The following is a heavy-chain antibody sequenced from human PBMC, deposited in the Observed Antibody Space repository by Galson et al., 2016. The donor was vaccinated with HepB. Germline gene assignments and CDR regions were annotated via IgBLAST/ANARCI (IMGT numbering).Heavy chain of an antibody. Sequence: SETLSLTCTVSGGSISASNYYWTWVRQPPGEGLEWIGSINYSGNTFYTAPLRFRVTMSVDTSDGQFSLHLTSVTAADTAVYYCASLIITGNGNFFDFWGQGALVTVAS. CDR1: GGSISASNYY. CDR3: ASLIITGNGNFFDF. CDR2: INYSGNT. V-gene: IGHV4-39*01. D-gene: IGHD3-22*01. J-gene: IGHJ4*02.